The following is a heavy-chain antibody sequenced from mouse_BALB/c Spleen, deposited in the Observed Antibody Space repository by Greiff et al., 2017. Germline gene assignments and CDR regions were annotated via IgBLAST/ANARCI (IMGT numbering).Heavy chain of an antibody. J-gene: IGHJ4*01. V-gene: IGHV1-54*03. CDR3: ARGRQLGLRGAMDY. Sequence: QVQLKESGAELVRPGTSVKVSCKASGYAFTNYLIEWVKQRPGQGLEWIGVINPGSGGTNDNEKFKGKATLTADKSSSTAYMQLSSLTSDDSAVYFCARGRQLGLRGAMDYWGQGTSVTVSA. CDR2: INPGSGGT. D-gene: IGHD3-2*01. CDR1: GYAFTNYL.